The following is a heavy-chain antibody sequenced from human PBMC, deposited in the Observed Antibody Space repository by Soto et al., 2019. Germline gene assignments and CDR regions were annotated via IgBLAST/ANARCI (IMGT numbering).Heavy chain of an antibody. V-gene: IGHV4-31*03. CDR2: IDNSGST. Sequence: KPSPTLSLTCTVSGASVRTGVYYWAWIRQHAGKGLEWVGYIDNSGSTCYNPSLTGRVDISVDTSKNEFSLNLQSLTAADTAFYYCAGAVSDFDVRRYRTSYFDQWGQG. J-gene: IGHJ4*02. CDR1: GASVRTGVYY. CDR3: AGAVSDFDVRRYRTSYFDQ. D-gene: IGHD3-10*02.